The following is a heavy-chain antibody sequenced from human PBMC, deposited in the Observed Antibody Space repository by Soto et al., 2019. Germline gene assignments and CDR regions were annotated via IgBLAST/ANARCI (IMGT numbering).Heavy chain of an antibody. V-gene: IGHV4-34*01. CDR1: GGSFSGYY. CDR3: ARFRDFWGGYLFDS. CDR2: INHSGST. J-gene: IGHJ5*01. D-gene: IGHD3-3*01. Sequence: SETLSLTCAVYGGSFSGYYWSWIRQPPGKGLEWIGEINHSGSTNYNPSLKSRVTISVDTSKNQFSLKLSSVTAADTAVYYCARFRDFWGGYLFDSWAQETLVPVSS.